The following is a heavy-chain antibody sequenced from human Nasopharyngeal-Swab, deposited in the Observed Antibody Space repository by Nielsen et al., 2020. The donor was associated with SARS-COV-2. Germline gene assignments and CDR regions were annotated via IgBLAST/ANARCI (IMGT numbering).Heavy chain of an antibody. J-gene: IGHJ6*02. Sequence: ASVKVSCKASGYTFTSYGISWVRQATGQGLEWMGWISAYNGNTNYAQKLQGRVTMTTDTSTSTAYMELRSLRSDDTAVYYCASRIRPYYGSGSYSYHYGMDVWGQGTTVTVSS. CDR1: GYTFTSYG. V-gene: IGHV1-18*01. CDR3: ASRIRPYYGSGSYSYHYGMDV. CDR2: ISAYNGNT. D-gene: IGHD3-10*01.